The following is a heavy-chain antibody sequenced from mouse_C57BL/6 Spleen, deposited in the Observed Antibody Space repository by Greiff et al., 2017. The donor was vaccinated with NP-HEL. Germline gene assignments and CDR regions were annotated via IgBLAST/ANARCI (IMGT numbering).Heavy chain of an antibody. V-gene: IGHV7-3*01. CDR1: GFTFTDYY. D-gene: IGHD2-3*01. J-gene: IGHJ4*01. CDR3: ARSHPIYDGYYLPGAMDY. Sequence: EVKLVESGGGLVQPGGSLSLSCAASGFTFTDYYMSWVRQPPGKALEWLGFIRNKANGYTTEYSASVKGRFTISRDNSQSILYLQMNARRAEDSATDYCARSHPIYDGYYLPGAMDYWGQGTSVTVSS. CDR2: IRNKANGYTT.